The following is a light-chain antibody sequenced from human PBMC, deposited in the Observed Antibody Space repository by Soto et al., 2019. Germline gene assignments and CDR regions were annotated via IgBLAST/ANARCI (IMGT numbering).Light chain of an antibody. Sequence: DIQMTQSPSSLSACVGDRVTITCRASQSIRSYLNWYQQKPGKAPNLLIYAASSLQSGVPSRFSGSGSGTEFTLTISSLQPEDFATYYCQQSYSSSWTFGQGTTVEIK. CDR2: AAS. V-gene: IGKV1-39*01. CDR1: QSIRSY. CDR3: QQSYSSSWT. J-gene: IGKJ1*01.